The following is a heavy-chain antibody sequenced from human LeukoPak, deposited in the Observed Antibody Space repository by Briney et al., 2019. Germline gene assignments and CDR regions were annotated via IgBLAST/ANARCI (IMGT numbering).Heavy chain of an antibody. V-gene: IGHV3-74*01. D-gene: IGHD4-17*01. CDR1: GFTFSSYW. CDR2: INSDGSNI. CDR3: ATDFYGDYADY. J-gene: IGHJ4*02. Sequence: SGGSLRLSCAASGFTFSSYWMHWVRQAPGKGLVWVSRINSDGSNISYAASVKGRFTISRDNAKNTLYLQMNSLRAEDTAVYYCATDFYGDYADYWGQGTLVTVSS.